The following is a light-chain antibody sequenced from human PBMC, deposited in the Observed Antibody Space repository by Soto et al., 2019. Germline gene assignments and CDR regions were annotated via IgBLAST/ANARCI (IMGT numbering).Light chain of an antibody. J-gene: IGKJ5*01. CDR2: GAS. V-gene: IGKV1-39*01. CDR1: QTISNY. Sequence: IQMTQSPSSLSASVGDRVTITCRASQTISNYLNWYQQRPGKAPTLLIYGASNAQSGVPSRFSGSGSGTDCTLTIRSLQPEDFATYSCQQGYSVLPIACGRGTRLDI. CDR3: QQGYSVLPIA.